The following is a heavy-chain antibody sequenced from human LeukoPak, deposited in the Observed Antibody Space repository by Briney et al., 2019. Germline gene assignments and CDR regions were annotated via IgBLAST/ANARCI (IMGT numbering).Heavy chain of an antibody. CDR1: GFTFSSYG. CDR2: ISYDGSNK. CDR3: AKDPSPREYYIDY. J-gene: IGHJ4*02. D-gene: IGHD3-10*01. Sequence: GGSLRLSCAASGFTFSSYGKHWVRQAPGKGLEWVAVISYDGSNKYYADSVKGRFTISRDNSKNTLYVQMNSLRAEDTAVYYCAKDPSPREYYIDYWGQGTLVTVSS. V-gene: IGHV3-30*18.